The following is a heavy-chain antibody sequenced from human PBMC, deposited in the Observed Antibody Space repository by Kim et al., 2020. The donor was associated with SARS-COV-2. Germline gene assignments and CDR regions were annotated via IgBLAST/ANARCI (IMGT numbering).Heavy chain of an antibody. V-gene: IGHV1-18*01. D-gene: IGHD3-3*01. J-gene: IGHJ6*02. CDR1: GYTFTNYG. Sequence: ASVKVSCKASGYTFTNYGISWVRQAPGQGLEWMGWISAYNGNTNYAQKLQGRVTMTTDTSTSTAYMELRSLRSDDTAVYYCGMHDFWSGSLSGKRRYYGMDVWGQGTTVTVSS. CDR2: ISAYNGNT. CDR3: GMHDFWSGSLSGKRRYYGMDV.